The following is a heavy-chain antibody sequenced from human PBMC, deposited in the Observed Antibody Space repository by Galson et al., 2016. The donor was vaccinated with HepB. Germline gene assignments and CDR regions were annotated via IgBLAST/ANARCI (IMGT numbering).Heavy chain of an antibody. CDR1: GFSLTTRGVG. V-gene: IGHV2-5*02. Sequence: PALVKPTQTLTLTCTFSGFSLTTRGVGVNWIRQPPGKALEWLALISRDDDKRYSPSLKSRLTITKDTSKDQVVLTMTNMDPLDTATYYCAHSSASFDYWGRGALVTVSS. D-gene: IGHD6-25*01. CDR2: ISRDDDK. J-gene: IGHJ4*02. CDR3: AHSSASFDY.